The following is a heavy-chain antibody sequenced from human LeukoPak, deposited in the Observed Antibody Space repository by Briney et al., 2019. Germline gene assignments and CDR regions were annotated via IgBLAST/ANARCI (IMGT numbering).Heavy chain of an antibody. CDR2: MNPNNDET. V-gene: IGHV1-8*01. CDR3: ARDPRYSSGLFYYGMDV. J-gene: IGHJ6*02. D-gene: IGHD6-19*01. CDR1: GYPFTSYE. Sequence: ASVKVSCKASGYPFTSYEINWVRQAPGQGLEWLGWMNPNNDETGYEAKFQGRVAMTMNMSINTAYMELSGLRSEDTAVYYCARDPRYSSGLFYYGMDVWGQGTTVTVSS.